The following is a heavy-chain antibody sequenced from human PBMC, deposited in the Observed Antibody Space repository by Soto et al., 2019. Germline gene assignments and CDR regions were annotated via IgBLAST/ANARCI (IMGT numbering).Heavy chain of an antibody. V-gene: IGHV4-4*02. J-gene: IGHJ6*02. CDR2: IYHSGST. CDR3: ASVRGGYYYGMDV. CDR1: GGSISSSNW. Sequence: QVQLQESGPGLVKPSGTLSLTCAVSGGSISSSNWWSWVRQPPGKGLEWIGEIYHSGSTKYNPSLKSRVTISVDQSKHQFSLKLSSVTAADTAVYYCASVRGGYYYGMDVWGQGTTVTVSS. D-gene: IGHD3-10*02.